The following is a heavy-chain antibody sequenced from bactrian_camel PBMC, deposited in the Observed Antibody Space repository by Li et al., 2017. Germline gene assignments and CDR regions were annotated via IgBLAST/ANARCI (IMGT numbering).Heavy chain of an antibody. J-gene: IGHJ4*01. V-gene: IGHV3S7*01. Sequence: VQLVESGGALVQPGGSLRLSCAASGFTFSDYAMGWVRQAPGKGLEWVFSIYSVGTYTTYADSVKGRFTISRDNAKNTVYLQLNSLESEDTARYYCALGEEPFEYNYWGQGTQVTVS. CDR2: IYSVGTYT. CDR1: GFTFSDYA. CDR3: ALGEEPFEYNY.